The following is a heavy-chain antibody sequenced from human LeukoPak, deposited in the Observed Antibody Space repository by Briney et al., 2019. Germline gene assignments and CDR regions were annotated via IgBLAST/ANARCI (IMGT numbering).Heavy chain of an antibody. Sequence: GGSLRPSCAASGFSFDDYAMHWVRHAPGKGLEWVSGISWNNGRIGYADSVKGRFTISRDNAKNSLYLQMNSLRAEDTALYYCARGYSYGLSSGFDYWGQGTLVTVSS. CDR2: ISWNNGRI. V-gene: IGHV3-9*01. CDR1: GFSFDDYA. D-gene: IGHD5-18*01. CDR3: ARGYSYGLSSGFDY. J-gene: IGHJ4*02.